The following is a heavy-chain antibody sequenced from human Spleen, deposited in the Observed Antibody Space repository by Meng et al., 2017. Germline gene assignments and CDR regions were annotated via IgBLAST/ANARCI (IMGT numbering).Heavy chain of an antibody. CDR1: GFTFSSYN. CDR2: INTDASST. CDR3: AKDLVVVNGLDAFGI. J-gene: IGHJ3*02. Sequence: GESLKISCAASGFTFSSYNMHWVRQTPGEGLVWVSRINTDASSTTYADSVKGRFTISRDDAKNTVYLQMNSLRAEDTAVYYCAKDLVVVNGLDAFGIWGQGTRVT. D-gene: IGHD2-2*01. V-gene: IGHV3-74*03.